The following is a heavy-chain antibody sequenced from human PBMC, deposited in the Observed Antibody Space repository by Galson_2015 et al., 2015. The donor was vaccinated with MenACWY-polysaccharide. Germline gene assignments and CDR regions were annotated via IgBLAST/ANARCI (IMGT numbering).Heavy chain of an antibody. CDR3: SRPLDSGTYALGY. Sequence: SLRLSCAASGFTFSNYWMHWVRQSPGTGVEWVSIIKYDGSITGCADSVKGRFTIARDNAKNTLYLQMDSLTAEDTAVYYCSRPLDSGTYALGYWGQGTLVTASS. J-gene: IGHJ4*02. V-gene: IGHV3-74*01. CDR2: IKYDGSIT. D-gene: IGHD3-10*01. CDR1: GFTFSNYW.